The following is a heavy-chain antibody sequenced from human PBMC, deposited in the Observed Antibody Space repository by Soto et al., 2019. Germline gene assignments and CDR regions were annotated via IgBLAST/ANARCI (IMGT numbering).Heavy chain of an antibody. Sequence: ASVKVSCKASGFTFITYDFSWVRQAAGQGLEWMGWMNPNNGNAGFAQKFRGRINMTRNTSISTAYLELSSLRSDDSAVYFCARGKERSGPYCLNLRGQGTRVTVSS. CDR3: ARGKERSGPYCLNL. D-gene: IGHD1-26*01. CDR1: GFTFITYD. CDR2: MNPNNGNA. V-gene: IGHV1-8*01. J-gene: IGHJ4*02.